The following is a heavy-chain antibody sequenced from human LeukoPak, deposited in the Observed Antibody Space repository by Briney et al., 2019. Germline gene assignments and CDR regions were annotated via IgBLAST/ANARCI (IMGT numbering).Heavy chain of an antibody. Sequence: GGSLRLSCAASGFTFSDYYMSWIRQAPGKGLEWVSYISSSGSTIYYADSVKGRFTISRDNSKNTLYLQMNSLRPEDTAVYFCARVSIAARPIYYYYMDVWGKGTTVTVSS. CDR2: ISSSGSTI. CDR1: GFTFSDYY. V-gene: IGHV3-11*04. CDR3: ARVSIAARPIYYYYMDV. J-gene: IGHJ6*03. D-gene: IGHD6-6*01.